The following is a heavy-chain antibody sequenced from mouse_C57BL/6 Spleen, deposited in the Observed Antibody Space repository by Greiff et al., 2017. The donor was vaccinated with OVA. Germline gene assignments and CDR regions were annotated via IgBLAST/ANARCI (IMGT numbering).Heavy chain of an antibody. CDR3: ARNMGEYEYFDY. J-gene: IGHJ2*01. D-gene: IGHD2-14*01. V-gene: IGHV1-54*01. CDR1: GYAFTNYL. CDR2: INPGSGGT. Sequence: QVHVKQSGAELVRPGTSVKVSCKASGYAFTNYLIEWVKQRPGQGLEWIGVINPGSGGTNYNEKFKGKATLTADKSSSTAYMQLSRLTSEDSAVYFCARNMGEYEYFDYWGQGTTLTVSS.